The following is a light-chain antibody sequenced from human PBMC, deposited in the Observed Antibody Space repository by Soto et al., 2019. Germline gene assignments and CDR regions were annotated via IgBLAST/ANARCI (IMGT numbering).Light chain of an antibody. CDR1: QSISSW. V-gene: IGKV1-5*02. J-gene: IGKJ1*01. CDR3: QQYNSYWT. Sequence: TPMTHTPYSLSASLGYRFTIICRASQSISSWLAWYQQKPGKAPKLLIYDASSLESGVPSRFSGSGSGTEFTLTISSLQPDDFATYYCQQYNSYWTFGQGTKVENK. CDR2: DAS.